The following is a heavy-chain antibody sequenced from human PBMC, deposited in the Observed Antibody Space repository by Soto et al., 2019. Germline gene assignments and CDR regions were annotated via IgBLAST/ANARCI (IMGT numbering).Heavy chain of an antibody. J-gene: IGHJ5*02. CDR3: ARLPAVSGSLAWFDP. D-gene: IGHD3-10*01. Sequence: WTWIRQPPGKGLEWIADIYHSGTTNYNPSLKSRATISADTSKNQLSLKLNSVTAADTAVYYCARLPAVSGSLAWFDPWGQGTLVIVSS. CDR2: IYHSGTT. V-gene: IGHV4-59*08.